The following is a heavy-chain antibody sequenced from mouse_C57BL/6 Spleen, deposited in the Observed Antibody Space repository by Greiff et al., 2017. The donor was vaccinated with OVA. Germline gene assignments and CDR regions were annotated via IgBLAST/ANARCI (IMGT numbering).Heavy chain of an antibody. CDR1: GYAFSSSW. CDR2: IYPGDGDT. CDR3: AREGITTAWYFDV. J-gene: IGHJ1*03. Sequence: VQLQQSGPELVKPGASVKISCKASGYAFSSSWMNWVKQRPGKGLEWIGRIYPGDGDTNYNGKFKGKATLTADKSSSTAYMQLSSLTSEDSAVYFCAREGITTAWYFDVWGTGTTVTVSS. D-gene: IGHD1-2*01. V-gene: IGHV1-82*01.